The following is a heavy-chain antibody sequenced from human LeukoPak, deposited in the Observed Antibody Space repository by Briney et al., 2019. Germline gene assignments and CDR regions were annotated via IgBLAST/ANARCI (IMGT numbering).Heavy chain of an antibody. J-gene: IGHJ6*02. CDR1: GFTFSSYA. V-gene: IGHV3-21*01. CDR3: ARGPSIYAGGPERLTGYYLGYYGMDV. Sequence: GGSLRLSCAASGFTFSSYAMHWVRQAPGKGLEWVSSISSSSSYIYYADSVKGRFTISRDNAKNSLYLQMNSLRAEDTAVYYCARGPSIYAGGPERLTGYYLGYYGMDVWGQGTTVTVSS. D-gene: IGHD3-9*01. CDR2: ISSSSSYI.